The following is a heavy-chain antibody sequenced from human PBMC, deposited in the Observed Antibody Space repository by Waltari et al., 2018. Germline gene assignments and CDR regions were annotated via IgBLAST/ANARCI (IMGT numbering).Heavy chain of an antibody. CDR2: INHSGST. CDR3: ARAIGNITMVQNY. V-gene: IGHV4-34*01. J-gene: IGHJ4*02. D-gene: IGHD3-10*01. Sequence: VQLQQWGAGLLKPSETLSLTCAVYGGSFSGYYWSWIRQPPGKGLEWIGEINHSGSTNYNPSLKSRVTISVDTSKNQFSLKLSSVTAADTAVYYCARAIGNITMVQNYWGQGTLVTVSS. CDR1: GGSFSGYY.